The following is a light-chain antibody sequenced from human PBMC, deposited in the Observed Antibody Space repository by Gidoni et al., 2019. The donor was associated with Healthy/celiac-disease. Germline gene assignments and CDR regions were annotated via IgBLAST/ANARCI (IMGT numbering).Light chain of an antibody. CDR3: MQALQTPRT. V-gene: IGKV2-28*01. CDR1: QSLLHSNGYNY. Sequence: DIVMTHSPLSLPVTPGEPASISCRSSQSLLHSNGYNYLDWYLQKPGQSPQLLIYLGSNRASGVPDRCSGSGSGTDFTLKISRVEAEDVGVYYCMQALQTPRTFGGGTKVEIK. CDR2: LGS. J-gene: IGKJ4*01.